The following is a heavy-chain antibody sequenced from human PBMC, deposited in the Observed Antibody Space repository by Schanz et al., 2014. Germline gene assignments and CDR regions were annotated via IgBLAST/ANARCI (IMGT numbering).Heavy chain of an antibody. Sequence: EVQLLESGGGLIQPGGSLRLSCAASGFTFRSYAMSWVRQAPGKGLEWVSVISGSGDHTHYADSVKGRFTISRDTSGNTLYLQMNSLTGEDTAVYYCAKDGVPSPWVCFGGYCYSVGADYWGQGTLVTVSS. D-gene: IGHD2-21*02. CDR3: AKDGVPSPWVCFGGYCYSVGADY. V-gene: IGHV3-23*01. CDR2: ISGSGDHT. J-gene: IGHJ4*02. CDR1: GFTFRSYA.